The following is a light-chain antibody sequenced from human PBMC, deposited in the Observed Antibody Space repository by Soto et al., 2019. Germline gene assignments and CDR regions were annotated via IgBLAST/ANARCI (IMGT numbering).Light chain of an antibody. V-gene: IGLV1-51*01. CDR1: SSNIGNHY. CDR3: ATWDTSLSGSV. Sequence: QSVLTQPPSVSAAAGQKVTISCSGSSSNIGNHYVSWYQQFQGTAPKRLIYDNDKRPSGIPDRFSGSKSGTSATLAIAGLQTGDEADYYCATWDTSLSGSVFGPGTKVTV. CDR2: DND. J-gene: IGLJ1*01.